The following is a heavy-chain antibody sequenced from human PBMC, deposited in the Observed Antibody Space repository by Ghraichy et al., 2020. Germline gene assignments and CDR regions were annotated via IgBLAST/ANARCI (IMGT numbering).Heavy chain of an antibody. V-gene: IGHV3-21*01. CDR2: ISSSSSYI. Sequence: GESLNISCAASGFTFSSYIMNWVRQAPGKGLEWVSSISSSSSYIYYADSVKGRFTISRDNAKNSLYLQMNSLRAEDTAVYYCARDQGSGGGFDYWGQGTLVTVSS. CDR1: GFTFSSYI. CDR3: ARDQGSGGGFDY. J-gene: IGHJ4*02. D-gene: IGHD6-19*01.